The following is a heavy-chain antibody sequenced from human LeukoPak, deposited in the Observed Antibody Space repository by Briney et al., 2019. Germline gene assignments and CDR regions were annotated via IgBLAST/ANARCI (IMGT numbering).Heavy chain of an antibody. CDR1: GGSIDSYY. V-gene: IGHV4-59*08. D-gene: IGHD3-22*01. Sequence: SETLSLTCTVSGGSIDSYYWSWIRQPPGKGLEWIGYIFYSGSTNSNPSLKSRVTISVATSKSEFYLELSSVTAADTAVYYCARDYHDTSGYNYVGGYYYMDVWGKGTTVTVSS. CDR2: IFYSGST. J-gene: IGHJ6*03. CDR3: ARDYHDTSGYNYVGGYYYMDV.